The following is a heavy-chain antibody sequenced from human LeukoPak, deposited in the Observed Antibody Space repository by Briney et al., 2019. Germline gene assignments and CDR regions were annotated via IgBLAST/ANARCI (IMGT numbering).Heavy chain of an antibody. CDR3: ARVGSEQWLVYFDY. CDR2: IKQDGSEK. D-gene: IGHD6-19*01. Sequence: PGGSLRLSCAASGFTVSSNYMSWVRQAPGKGLEWVANIKQDGSEKYYVDSVKGRFTISRDNAKNSLYLQMNSLRAEDTAVYYCARVGSEQWLVYFDYWGQGTLVTVSS. CDR1: GFTVSSNY. V-gene: IGHV3-7*03. J-gene: IGHJ4*02.